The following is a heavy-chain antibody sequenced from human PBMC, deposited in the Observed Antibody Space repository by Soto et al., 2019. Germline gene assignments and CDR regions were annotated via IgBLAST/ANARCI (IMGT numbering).Heavy chain of an antibody. D-gene: IGHD6-6*01. J-gene: IGHJ3*02. CDR3: ARNFEYSSSSPAFDI. Sequence: GGSLRLSCAASGFTFSSYSMNWVRQAPGKGLEWVSSISSSSSYIYYADSVKGRFTISRDNAKNSLYLQMNSLRAEDTAVYYCARNFEYSSSSPAFDIWGQGTMVTVSS. CDR1: GFTFSSYS. V-gene: IGHV3-21*01. CDR2: ISSSSSYI.